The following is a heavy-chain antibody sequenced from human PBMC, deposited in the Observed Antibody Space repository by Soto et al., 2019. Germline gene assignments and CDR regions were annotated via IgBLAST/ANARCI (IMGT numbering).Heavy chain of an antibody. Sequence: GASVKVSCKASGYTFTGYYMHWVRQAPGQGLEWMGWINPNSGGTNYAQKFQGWVTMTRDTSISTAYMELSRLRSDDTAVYYCARSYYYDSSMDYWGQGTLVTVSS. CDR2: INPNSGGT. J-gene: IGHJ4*02. CDR1: GYTFTGYY. CDR3: ARSYYYDSSMDY. D-gene: IGHD3-22*01. V-gene: IGHV1-2*04.